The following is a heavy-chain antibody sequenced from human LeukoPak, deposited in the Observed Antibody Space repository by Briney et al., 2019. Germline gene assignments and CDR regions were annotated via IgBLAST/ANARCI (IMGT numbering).Heavy chain of an antibody. CDR2: ISRSGEST. J-gene: IGHJ3*02. Sequence: GGSLRLSCAASGFTFSGFAMSWIRQAPGKGLEWVSSISRSGESTFYADSVRGRFTISRDNSKNTVSLQMESLRAEDTALYYCARYRNSDDAFDIWGQGTIVTVSS. CDR1: GFTFSGFA. CDR3: ARYRNSDDAFDI. V-gene: IGHV3-23*01. D-gene: IGHD1-26*01.